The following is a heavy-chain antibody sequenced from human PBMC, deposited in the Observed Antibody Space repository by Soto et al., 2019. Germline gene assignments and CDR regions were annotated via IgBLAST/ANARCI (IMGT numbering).Heavy chain of an antibody. D-gene: IGHD5-12*01. CDR1: GFSLSTSGMC. V-gene: IGHV2-70*11. CDR2: IDWDDDK. J-gene: IGHJ4*02. CDR3: ARISLCGYSGYGYFDY. Sequence: FGPTLVNPTQTLTLSCTFSGFSLSTSGMCVSWIRQPPGKALEWLARIDWDDDKYYSTSLKTRLTISKDTSKNQVVLTMTNMDPVDTATYYCARISLCGYSGYGYFDYWGQGTLVTVSS.